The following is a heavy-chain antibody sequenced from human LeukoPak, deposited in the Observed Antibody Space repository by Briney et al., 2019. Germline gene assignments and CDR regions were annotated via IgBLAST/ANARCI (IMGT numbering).Heavy chain of an antibody. Sequence: SGGCLRLSCAASGFTFSSYWMHWVRQAPGKGLVWVSRINGDGSNINYADSVRGRFTISRDNAKNTLHLQMNSLRDEDTAVYYCARVLTGSNRQLDYWGQGTLVTVSS. J-gene: IGHJ4*02. V-gene: IGHV3-74*01. CDR2: INGDGSNI. D-gene: IGHD3-9*01. CDR1: GFTFSSYW. CDR3: ARVLTGSNRQLDY.